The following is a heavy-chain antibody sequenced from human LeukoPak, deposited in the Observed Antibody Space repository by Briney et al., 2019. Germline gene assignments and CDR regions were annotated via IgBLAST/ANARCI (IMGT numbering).Heavy chain of an antibody. Sequence: GGSLRLSCAASGFTFSSYAMHWVRQAPGKGLEWVSAISGSGGSTYYADSVKGRFTISRDNSKNTLYLQMNSLRAEDTAVYYCARDYGDYGTYYYYGMDVWGQGTTVTVSS. CDR2: ISGSGGST. CDR1: GFTFSSYA. V-gene: IGHV3-23*01. D-gene: IGHD4-17*01. CDR3: ARDYGDYGTYYYYGMDV. J-gene: IGHJ6*02.